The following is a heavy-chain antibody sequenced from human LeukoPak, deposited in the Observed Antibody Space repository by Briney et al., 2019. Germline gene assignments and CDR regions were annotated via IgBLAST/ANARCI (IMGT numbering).Heavy chain of an antibody. CDR1: GYTLTASS. J-gene: IGHJ4*02. D-gene: IGHD6-13*01. Sequence: ASVKVSCKVSGYTLTASSMHWVRQAPGQGLEWMGWINPKSGGTNYTQKFQGRVTMTRDTSISTAYMELSRLRSDDTAVYYCARGRPYSSSWYDYWGQGTLVTVSS. CDR3: ARGRPYSSSWYDY. V-gene: IGHV1-2*02. CDR2: INPKSGGT.